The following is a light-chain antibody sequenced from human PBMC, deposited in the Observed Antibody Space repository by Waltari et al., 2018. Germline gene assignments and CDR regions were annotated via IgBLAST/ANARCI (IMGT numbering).Light chain of an antibody. J-gene: IGKJ1*01. CDR1: QRVSRA. Sequence: EIVLTQSPGTLSLSLGERATVSCRASQRVSRALALYQQKPGQAPRLLIYGASTRATGIPDRFSGSGSGTDFSLTISRLEPDDFAVYYCQHYLRLPVTFGQGTTVEI. V-gene: IGKV3-20*01. CDR2: GAS. CDR3: QHYLRLPVT.